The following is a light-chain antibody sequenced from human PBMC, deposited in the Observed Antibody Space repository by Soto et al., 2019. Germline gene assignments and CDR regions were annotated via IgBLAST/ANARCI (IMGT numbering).Light chain of an antibody. Sequence: EIVMTQSPATLSVSPGERATLSCRASQSVSSAIAWYQQKPGQAPRLVIYGAFTRATGIPARFSGSGSGTEFTLTISSLQSEDFAVHYCQQYNNWPPWTFGQGTKVEIK. CDR1: QSVSSA. V-gene: IGKV3-15*01. J-gene: IGKJ1*01. CDR3: QQYNNWPPWT. CDR2: GAF.